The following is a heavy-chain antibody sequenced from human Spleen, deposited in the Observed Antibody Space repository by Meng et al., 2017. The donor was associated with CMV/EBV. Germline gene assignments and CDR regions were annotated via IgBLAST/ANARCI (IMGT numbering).Heavy chain of an antibody. CDR1: GLTVSSNY. Sequence: GESLKISCAASGLTVSSNYMNWVRQAPGKGLEWVSVIYSGGNTFYADSVKGRFTISRDNSKNTLYLQMNSLRAEDTAVYYCAKDSVDYYDSSGYYPYPKYWGQGTLVTVSS. V-gene: IGHV3-66*02. CDR2: IYSGGNT. J-gene: IGHJ4*02. D-gene: IGHD3-22*01. CDR3: AKDSVDYYDSSGYYPYPKY.